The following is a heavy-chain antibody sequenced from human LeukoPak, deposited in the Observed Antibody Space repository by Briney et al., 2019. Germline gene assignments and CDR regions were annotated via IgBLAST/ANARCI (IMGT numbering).Heavy chain of an antibody. J-gene: IGHJ3*02. V-gene: IGHV3-7*01. CDR2: IKQDGSEK. Sequence: GGSLRLSCAASGFTFSSYWMSWVRQAPGKGLEWVANIKQDGSEKYYVDSVKGRFTISRDNAKNSLYLQINSLRAEDTAVYYCARGGIAAAGTRAFDIWGQGTMVTVSS. CDR3: ARGGIAAAGTRAFDI. D-gene: IGHD6-13*01. CDR1: GFTFSSYW.